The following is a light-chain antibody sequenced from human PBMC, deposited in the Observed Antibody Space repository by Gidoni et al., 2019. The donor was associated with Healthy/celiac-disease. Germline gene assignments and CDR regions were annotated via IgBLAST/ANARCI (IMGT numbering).Light chain of an antibody. J-gene: IGKJ1*01. V-gene: IGKV2-28*01. CDR1: QSLLHSKGYNY. CDR3: MQALQTPGWT. CDR2: LGS. Sequence: EIVMTQSPLTLPVTPAEPASISCRSSQSLLHSKGYNYLDWYLQQPGHSPQLLTYLGSTRAAVVPDRFSGSGSGTDFTLKISRVAAEYVGVYYCMQALQTPGWTFGQXTKVEIK.